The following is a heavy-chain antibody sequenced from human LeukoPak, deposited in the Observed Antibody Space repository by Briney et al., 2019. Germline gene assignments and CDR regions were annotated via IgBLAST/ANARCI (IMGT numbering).Heavy chain of an antibody. CDR3: ARYSLYDYVWGSHRQTFAFDY. J-gene: IGHJ4*02. CDR1: GGSISSYY. Sequence: SETLSLTCTVSGGSISSYYWSWIRQPPGKGLEWIGYIYYSGSTNYNPSPKSRVTISVDTSKNQFSLKLSSVTAADTAVYYCARYSLYDYVWGSHRQTFAFDYWGQGTLVTVSS. CDR2: IYYSGST. D-gene: IGHD3-16*02. V-gene: IGHV4-59*01.